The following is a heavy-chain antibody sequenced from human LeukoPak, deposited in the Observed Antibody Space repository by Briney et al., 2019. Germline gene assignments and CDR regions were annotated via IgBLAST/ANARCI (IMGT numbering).Heavy chain of an antibody. D-gene: IGHD3-10*01. CDR3: AKEGETEYYYYMDV. Sequence: PGGSLRLSCAASGFTFSSYGMHWVRQAPGKGLEWVAFIRYDGSNKYYADSVKGRFTISRDNSKNTLYLQMNSLRAEDTAVYYCAKEGETEYYYYMDVWGKGTTVTISS. J-gene: IGHJ6*03. CDR2: IRYDGSNK. V-gene: IGHV3-30*02. CDR1: GFTFSSYG.